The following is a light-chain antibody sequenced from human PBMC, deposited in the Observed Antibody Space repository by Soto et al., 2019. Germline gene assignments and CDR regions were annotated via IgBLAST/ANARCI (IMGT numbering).Light chain of an antibody. CDR3: QHYNYWPYT. CDR2: DGS. CDR1: QSISYW. Sequence: DIEMTQAPSILSACLRDRVTMTCRASQSISYWLTWYQQKPGKAPKLLIYDGSNLESGVPSRFSGSGFGTEFTLTISSLQSEDFAVYYCQHYNYWPYTFGQGTKVDI. J-gene: IGKJ2*01. V-gene: IGKV1-5*01.